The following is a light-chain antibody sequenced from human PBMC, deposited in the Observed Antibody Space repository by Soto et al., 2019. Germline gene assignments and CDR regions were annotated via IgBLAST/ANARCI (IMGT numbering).Light chain of an antibody. V-gene: IGKV3-11*01. CDR3: QQRRNWPLP. J-gene: IGKJ4*01. CDR2: DTS. CDR1: QSVSSY. Sequence: EIVLTQSPATLSLSPGERATLSCRADQSVSSYLAWYQQKPGQAHRLLIYDTSNRTTGIPARFSGSGSGTDFTRAISSLEPEDFAGYYCQQRRNWPLPVGGGTKVEIK.